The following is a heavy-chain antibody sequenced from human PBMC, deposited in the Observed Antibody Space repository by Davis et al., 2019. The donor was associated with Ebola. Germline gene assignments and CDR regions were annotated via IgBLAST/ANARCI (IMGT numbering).Heavy chain of an antibody. CDR2: INAGNGNT. D-gene: IGHD6-13*01. CDR3: ARGLSIAAAHYYYYGMDV. J-gene: IGHJ6*02. V-gene: IGHV1-3*01. CDR1: GYTFTSYA. Sequence: ASVKVSCKASGYTFTSYAMHWVRQAPGQRLEWMGWINAGNGNTKYSQKLQGRVTMTTDTSTSTAYMELRSLRSDDTAVYYCARGLSIAAAHYYYYGMDVWGQGTTVTVSS.